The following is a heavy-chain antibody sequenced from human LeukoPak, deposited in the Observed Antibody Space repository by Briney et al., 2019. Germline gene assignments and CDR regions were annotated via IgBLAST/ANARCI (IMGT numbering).Heavy chain of an antibody. Sequence: GGSLRLPCTASGFTVSSSYMSWVRQAPGKGLEWVSVIYSGGSTYYADSVKGRFTISRDNSKNTLYLQMNSLRAEDTAVYYCARGGLEMATIYLDYWGQGTLVTVSS. D-gene: IGHD5-24*01. J-gene: IGHJ4*02. V-gene: IGHV3-53*01. CDR2: IYSGGST. CDR3: ARGGLEMATIYLDY. CDR1: GFTVSSSY.